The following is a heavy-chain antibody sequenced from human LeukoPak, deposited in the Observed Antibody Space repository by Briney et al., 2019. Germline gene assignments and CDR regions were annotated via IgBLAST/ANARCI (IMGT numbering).Heavy chain of an antibody. CDR2: ISSSSSTI. D-gene: IGHD3-10*01. Sequence: PGGSLRLSCAASGFTFSSYEMNWVRQAPGKGREWVSYISSSSSTIYYADSVKGRFTISRDNAKNSLYLQMNSLRAEDTAVYYCARDITMVRGVIAYYYYYGMDVWGQGTTVTVSS. CDR1: GFTFSSYE. CDR3: ARDITMVRGVIAYYYYYGMDV. J-gene: IGHJ6*02. V-gene: IGHV3-48*03.